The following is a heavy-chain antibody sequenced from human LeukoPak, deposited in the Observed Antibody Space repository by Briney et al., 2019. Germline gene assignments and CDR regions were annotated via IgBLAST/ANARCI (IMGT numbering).Heavy chain of an antibody. V-gene: IGHV5-51*01. D-gene: IGHD2-2*02. CDR3: ARYGIRGCNNDNNCYTSYFYYGMDV. J-gene: IGHJ6*02. Sequence: GESLKISCKGSGYSSKDYWIGWVRQMPGKGPEWMGIIFPHDSDIKYSPSFQGQVTISVDKSVNTAYVQWSSLKASDTAIYLCARYGIRGCNNDNNCYTSYFYYGMDVWGQGTTVTVSS. CDR1: GYSSKDYW. CDR2: IFPHDSDI.